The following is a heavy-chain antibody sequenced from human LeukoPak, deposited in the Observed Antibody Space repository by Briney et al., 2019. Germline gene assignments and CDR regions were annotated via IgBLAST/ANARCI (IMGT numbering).Heavy chain of an antibody. J-gene: IGHJ5*02. CDR3: ATTTIYSGSGSYFNWFDP. CDR1: GYSITELS. V-gene: IGHV1-24*01. D-gene: IGHD3-10*01. Sequence: ASVKVSCKVSGYSITELSMHWVRQAPGKGLEWMGGFDSEGGETIYAQKFQGRVTMTEDTSTDTAYMELSSLRSEDTAVCYCATTTIYSGSGSYFNWFDPWGQGTLVTVSS. CDR2: FDSEGGET.